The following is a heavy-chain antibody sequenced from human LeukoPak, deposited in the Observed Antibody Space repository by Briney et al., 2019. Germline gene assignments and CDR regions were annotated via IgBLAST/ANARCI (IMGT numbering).Heavy chain of an antibody. CDR2: IYYSGST. J-gene: IGHJ4*02. CDR3: ARFHTFGYYDFWSGFYYFDY. V-gene: IGHV4-59*01. Sequence: PSETLSLTCTVSGGSIRRYYWSWIRQPPGKGREWIGYIYYSGSTNYNPSLKRRVPIALDTSKNQFSLKLSPVTAADTAVYYCARFHTFGYYDFWSGFYYFDYWGQGTLVTASS. CDR1: GGSIRRYY. D-gene: IGHD3-3*01.